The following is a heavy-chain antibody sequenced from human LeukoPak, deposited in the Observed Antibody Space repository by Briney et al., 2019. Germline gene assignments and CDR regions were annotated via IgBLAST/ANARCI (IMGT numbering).Heavy chain of an antibody. CDR3: ARDLGSSWGLGY. CDR2: IYSGGNT. J-gene: IGHJ4*02. V-gene: IGHV3-53*01. Sequence: GGSLRLSCAASGFTVSSNYMSWVRQAPGKGLEWVSVIYSGGNTYYADSVKGRFTISRGNSENTLYLQMNSLRAEDTAVYYCARDLGSSWGLGYWGQGTLVTVSS. D-gene: IGHD6-13*01. CDR1: GFTVSSNY.